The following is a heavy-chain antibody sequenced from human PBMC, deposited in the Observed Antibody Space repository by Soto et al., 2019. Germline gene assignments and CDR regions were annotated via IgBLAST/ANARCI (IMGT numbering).Heavy chain of an antibody. V-gene: IGHV3-23*01. CDR2: VIGSGVNV. Sequence: RRLSCTASGFTFSNYAINWVRLAPGKRLEWVSSVIGSGVNVFYADSVKGRFTISRDNSKNTVYLEMNSLRADDTAEYFCAKGSAFECKGAICYPFDHWGRGTLVTVSS. CDR1: GFTFSNYA. CDR3: AKGSAFECKGAICYPFDH. J-gene: IGHJ4*02. D-gene: IGHD3-10*01.